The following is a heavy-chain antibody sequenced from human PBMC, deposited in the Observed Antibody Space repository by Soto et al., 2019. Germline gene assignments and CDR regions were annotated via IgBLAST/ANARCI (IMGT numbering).Heavy chain of an antibody. CDR3: ATVGEGGLEPLNHACDI. CDR1: GYTLTELS. V-gene: IGHV1-24*01. D-gene: IGHD3-16*01. Sequence: GASVKVSCKVSGYTLTELSMHWVRQAPGKGLEWMGGFDPEDGETIYAQKFQGRVTMTEDTSTDTAYMELSSLRSEDTAVYYCATVGEGGLEPLNHACDIWGQGTMVTVSS. CDR2: FDPEDGET. J-gene: IGHJ3*02.